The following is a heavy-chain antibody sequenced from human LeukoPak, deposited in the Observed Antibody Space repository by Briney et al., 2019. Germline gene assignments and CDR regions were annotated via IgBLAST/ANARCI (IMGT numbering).Heavy chain of an antibody. CDR2: IHYSGST. CDR3: ARVIPIFGVVTTGYYFDY. J-gene: IGHJ4*02. CDR1: GGSISSHY. Sequence: SETLSLTCTVSGGSISSHYWSWIRQPPGTGLEWIGYIHYSGSTKYNPSLKSRVTISVDTSKNQFSLKLSSVTAADTAVYYCARVIPIFGVVTTGYYFDYWGQGTLVTVSS. V-gene: IGHV4-59*11. D-gene: IGHD3-3*01.